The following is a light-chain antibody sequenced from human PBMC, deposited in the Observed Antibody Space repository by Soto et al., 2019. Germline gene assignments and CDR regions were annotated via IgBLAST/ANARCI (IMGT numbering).Light chain of an antibody. CDR1: QSVSSGY. J-gene: IGKJ2*01. V-gene: IGKV3-20*01. CDR2: GAS. CDR3: QQYGSSPYT. Sequence: IVLTQSPGTLSLSPGERATLSCRASQSVSSGYFAWYQQKPGQAPRLLIYGASSRATGIPDRFSGSGSGTDFTLTISRLEPEDFAVYFCQQYGSSPYTFGQGTKLEIK.